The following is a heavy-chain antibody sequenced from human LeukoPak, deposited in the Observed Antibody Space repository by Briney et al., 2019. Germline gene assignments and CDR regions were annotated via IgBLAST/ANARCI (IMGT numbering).Heavy chain of an antibody. Sequence: SETLSLTCAVYGGSFSAFYWSWIRRPPGKKLEWIGEINHSGSTNQNPSLKSRVTMSVDTSNHRFSLKLRSVTAADTAVYYCARMVRERHSFDIWGRGTMVTVSS. J-gene: IGHJ3*02. D-gene: IGHD3-10*01. CDR3: ARMVRERHSFDI. CDR1: GGSFSAFY. CDR2: INHSGST. V-gene: IGHV4-34*01.